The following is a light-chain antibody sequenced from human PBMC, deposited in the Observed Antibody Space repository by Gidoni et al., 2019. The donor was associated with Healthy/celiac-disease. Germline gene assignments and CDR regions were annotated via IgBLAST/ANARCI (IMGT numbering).Light chain of an antibody. V-gene: IGLV2-14*01. CDR1: SRDVGGYNY. CDR3: SSYTSSSTGV. CDR2: EVS. Sequence: QSALTQPASVSGSHGQTITISCTGTSRDVGGYNYVSWYQQQPGKAPKLMIYEVSNRPSGVSNRFSGSKSGNTASLTISGLQAEDEADYYCSSYTSSSTGVFGGGTKLTVL. J-gene: IGLJ3*02.